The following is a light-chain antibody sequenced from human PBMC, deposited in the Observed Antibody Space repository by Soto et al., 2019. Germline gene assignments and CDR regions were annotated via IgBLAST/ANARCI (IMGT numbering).Light chain of an antibody. CDR1: QSISSW. Sequence: DIQMTQSPSTLSASVGDRVTITCRASQSISSWLAWYQQKPGKAPKLLIYDASSLESGVPTRFSGSGSGTEFTLTISSLQPDDFATYYCQQYNSYSLTFGGGTKVEIK. J-gene: IGKJ4*01. V-gene: IGKV1-5*01. CDR2: DAS. CDR3: QQYNSYSLT.